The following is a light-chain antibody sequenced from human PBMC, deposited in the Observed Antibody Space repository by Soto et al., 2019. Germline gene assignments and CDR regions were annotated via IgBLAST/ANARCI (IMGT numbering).Light chain of an antibody. Sequence: DIVMTQSPDSLAVSLGERATINCKSCQSVLYSSNNKNYLAWYQQKPGQPPKLLIYWASTRESGVPDRFSGSGSGTDFTITISSLQAEDVAVYYCQQYYSTLTFGRGTKVEIK. CDR1: QSVLYSSNNKNY. V-gene: IGKV4-1*01. CDR2: WAS. J-gene: IGKJ4*01. CDR3: QQYYSTLT.